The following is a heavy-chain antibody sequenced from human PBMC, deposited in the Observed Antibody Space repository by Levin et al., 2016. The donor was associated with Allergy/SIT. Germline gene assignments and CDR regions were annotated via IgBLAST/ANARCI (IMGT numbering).Heavy chain of an antibody. V-gene: IGHV3-43*02. D-gene: IGHD6-13*01. Sequence: GESLKISCAASGFTFDDYAMHWVRQAPGKGLEWVSLISGDGGSTYYADSVKGRFTISRDNSKNSLYLQMNSLRTEDAALYYCAKCASSSWSYSLYYYYGMDVWGQGTTVTVSS. CDR3: AKCASSSWSYSLYYYYGMDV. CDR2: ISGDGGST. J-gene: IGHJ6*02. CDR1: GFTFDDYA.